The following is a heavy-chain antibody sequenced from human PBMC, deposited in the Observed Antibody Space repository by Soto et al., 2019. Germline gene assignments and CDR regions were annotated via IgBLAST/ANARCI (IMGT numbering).Heavy chain of an antibody. CDR3: ARSRSYYVEDFQK. D-gene: IGHD1-26*01. Sequence: SETLSLTCSVSGDSISTEGYYWSWIRQHPGKGLEWIGYIYYSGLTSYNPSLKSRVTISRATSKNQFYLKLSSVTAADTAVYYCARSRSYYVEDFQKWGQGTLVTVS. CDR2: IYYSGLT. V-gene: IGHV4-31*03. J-gene: IGHJ1*01. CDR1: GDSISTEGYY.